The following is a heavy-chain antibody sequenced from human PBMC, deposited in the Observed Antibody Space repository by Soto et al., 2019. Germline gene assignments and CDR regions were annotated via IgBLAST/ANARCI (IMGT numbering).Heavy chain of an antibody. CDR3: ARAGSGSPTYGMDV. CDR2: IHHSGTT. Sequence: SETLSLTCTVYGGSFSSFYWSWIRQSPGKGLEWIGEIHHSGTTNYNPSLKSRVTISVDKSKNQFSLKLSSVTAADTAVYYCARAGSGSPTYGMDVWGQGTTVTSP. J-gene: IGHJ6*02. D-gene: IGHD3-10*01. CDR1: GGSFSSFY. V-gene: IGHV4-34*01.